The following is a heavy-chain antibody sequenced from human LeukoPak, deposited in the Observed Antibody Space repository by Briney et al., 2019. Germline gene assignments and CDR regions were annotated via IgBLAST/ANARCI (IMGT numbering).Heavy chain of an antibody. Sequence: SVKVSCKASGGTFSSYAISWVRQAPGQGLEWMGGIIPIFGTANYAQKFQGRVTITTDESTSTAYMELSSLRSEDTAVYYSARPRGDSGSYFFSDAFDIWGQGTMVTVSS. CDR3: ARPRGDSGSYFFSDAFDI. J-gene: IGHJ3*02. V-gene: IGHV1-69*05. CDR1: GGTFSSYA. D-gene: IGHD1-26*01. CDR2: IIPIFGTA.